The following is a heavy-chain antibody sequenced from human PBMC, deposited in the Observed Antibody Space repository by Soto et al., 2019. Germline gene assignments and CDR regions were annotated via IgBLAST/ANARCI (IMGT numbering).Heavy chain of an antibody. D-gene: IGHD5-18*01. Sequence: PGGSLRLSCAASGFTFSSYAMSWVRQAPGKGLEWVSAISGSGGSTYYADSVKGRFTISRDNSKNTLYLQMNSLRAEDTAVYYCAKGHWAHRPWIQLWFLNAFDIWGQGTMVTVSS. J-gene: IGHJ3*02. CDR3: AKGHWAHRPWIQLWFLNAFDI. V-gene: IGHV3-23*01. CDR1: GFTFSSYA. CDR2: ISGSGGST.